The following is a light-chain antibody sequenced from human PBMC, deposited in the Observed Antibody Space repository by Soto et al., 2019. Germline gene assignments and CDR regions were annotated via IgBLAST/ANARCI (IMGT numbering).Light chain of an antibody. Sequence: EIVLTQSPATLSLSPGERATLSCRASQSVSSYLAWYQQKPGQAPRLLIYDASNRATGIPARFSGSGSWTYFTLTISSLEPDDFAVYYCQQRSDWPSTFGGGTKVQIK. CDR3: QQRSDWPST. J-gene: IGKJ4*01. CDR1: QSVSSY. V-gene: IGKV3-11*01. CDR2: DAS.